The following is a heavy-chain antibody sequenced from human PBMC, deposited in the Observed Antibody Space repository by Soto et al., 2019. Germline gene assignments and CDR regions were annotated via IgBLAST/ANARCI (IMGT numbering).Heavy chain of an antibody. D-gene: IGHD3-3*01. Sequence: GGSLRLSCAASGFTFSSYAMSWVRQAPGKGLEWVSAISGSGGSTYYADSVKGRFTISRDNSKNTLYLQMNSLRAEDTAVYYCAKSPVPYDFWSGGFFDYWRQGTLVPFSS. CDR2: ISGSGGST. CDR1: GFTFSSYA. J-gene: IGHJ4*02. CDR3: AKSPVPYDFWSGGFFDY. V-gene: IGHV3-23*01.